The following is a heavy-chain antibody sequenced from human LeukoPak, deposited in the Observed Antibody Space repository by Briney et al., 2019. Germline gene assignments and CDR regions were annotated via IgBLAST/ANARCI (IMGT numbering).Heavy chain of an antibody. CDR2: IYSGGAT. CDR3: ARARFSGPDDY. J-gene: IGHJ4*02. D-gene: IGHD6-19*01. V-gene: IGHV3-53*01. CDR1: EFSVSSNY. Sequence: PGGSLRLSCAVSEFSVSSNYMNWVRQAPGKGLEWVSVIYSGGATYYADSVRGRFTISRDNSKNMVSLQMTSLGAEDTAVYYCARARFSGPDDYWGQGTLVTVSS.